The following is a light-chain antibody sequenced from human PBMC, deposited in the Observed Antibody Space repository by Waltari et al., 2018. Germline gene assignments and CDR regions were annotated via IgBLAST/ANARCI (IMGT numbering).Light chain of an antibody. CDR3: QQYYTTPPT. J-gene: IGKJ5*01. V-gene: IGKV4-1*01. CDR2: WAS. Sequence: DIVMTQSPDSLAVSLGERATINCKSSQSVLYSSNNKNYLAWYQQKPGQPPKLFIYWASTLESGVPDRFSGSGSGTDFTLTIRSLQAEDVAVCYCQQYYTTPPTFGPGTRLEIK. CDR1: QSVLYSSNNKNY.